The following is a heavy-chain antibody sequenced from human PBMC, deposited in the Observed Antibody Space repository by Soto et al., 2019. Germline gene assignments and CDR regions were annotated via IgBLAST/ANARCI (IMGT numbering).Heavy chain of an antibody. CDR1: GFTFSSYS. J-gene: IGHJ4*02. D-gene: IGHD1-26*01. V-gene: IGHV3-21*01. Sequence: EVQLVESGGGLVKPGGALRLSCAASGFTFSSYSMNWVRQAPGKGLEWVSSISSSSSYIYYADSVKGRFTISRDNAKNSLYLQMNSLRAEDTAVYYCARYPDVARSLDYWGQGTLVTVSA. CDR3: ARYPDVARSLDY. CDR2: ISSSSSYI.